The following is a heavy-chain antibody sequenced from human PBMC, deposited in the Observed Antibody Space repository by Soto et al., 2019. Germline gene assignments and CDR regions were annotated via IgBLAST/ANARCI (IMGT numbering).Heavy chain of an antibody. CDR2: IAKDGINK. CDR1: GFTFSSYV. V-gene: IGHV3-30-3*01. Sequence: QVQLVESGGAVVQPGRSLSLSCAASGFTFSSYVIHWVRQAPGKGLEWVAAIAKDGINKHYSDSVKDRFTISRDNSKSTLNLQMNDLRSEDTAVYHCASEDESSGYAGTFHHWGQGNLVTVAP. D-gene: IGHD3-22*01. CDR3: ASEDESSGYAGTFHH. J-gene: IGHJ1*01.